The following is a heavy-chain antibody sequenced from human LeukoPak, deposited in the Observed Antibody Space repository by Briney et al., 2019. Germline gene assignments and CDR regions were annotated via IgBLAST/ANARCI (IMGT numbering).Heavy chain of an antibody. D-gene: IGHD6-19*01. V-gene: IGHV3-11*04. J-gene: IGHJ4*02. CDR1: RFTFSGFY. CDR2: ISNSGTTI. Sequence: KPGGSLRLSCAASRFTFSGFYMSWIRQAPGKGLEWISYISNSGTTIYYADSVKGRFTISRDNAKNSLYLQMNSLRAEDTAVYYCARHARVAGFDYWGLGTLVTVSS. CDR3: ARHARVAGFDY.